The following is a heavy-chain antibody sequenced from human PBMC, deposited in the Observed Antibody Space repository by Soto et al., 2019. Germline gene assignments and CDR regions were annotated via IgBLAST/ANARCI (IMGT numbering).Heavy chain of an antibody. D-gene: IGHD4-17*01. V-gene: IGHV4-59*08. CDR2: IYYSGST. J-gene: IGHJ2*01. CDR1: GGSISSYY. CDR3: ARRRYGDYERYFDL. Sequence: QVQLQESGPRLVKASETLSLTCTVSGGSISSYYWSWIRQPPGKGLEWIGYIYYSGSTNYNPSLKSRVTISVDTSKNQFSLKLSSVTAADTAVYYCARRRYGDYERYFDLWGRGTLVTVSS.